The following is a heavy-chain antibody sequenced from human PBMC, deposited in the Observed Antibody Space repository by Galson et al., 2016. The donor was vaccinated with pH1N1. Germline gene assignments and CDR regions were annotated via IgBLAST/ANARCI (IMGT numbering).Heavy chain of an antibody. CDR3: ARESALEGSTGNVIDGFEV. J-gene: IGHJ6*02. Sequence: SVKVSCKGSGGDFIKYAMSWVRQAPGQGLEWMGGIVPLHGTGVYSPTFDGRVTMMTDASTATAFLEMTGLTSEDTAMYYCARESALEGSTGNVIDGFEVWSQGTMIGVSS. V-gene: IGHV1-69*05. CDR2: IVPLHGTG. D-gene: IGHD1-1*01. CDR1: GGDFIKYA.